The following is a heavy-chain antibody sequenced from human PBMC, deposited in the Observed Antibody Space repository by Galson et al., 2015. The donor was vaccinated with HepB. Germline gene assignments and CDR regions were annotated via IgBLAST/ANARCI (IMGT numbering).Heavy chain of an antibody. CDR3: ARLEGGPPGWLDP. Sequence: ETLSLTCTVAVGSTSSYYWSWIRQPPGKGLEWIGYIYYSGSTNYNPSLKSRVTISVDTSKNQFSLKLRSVTAADTAVYYCARLEGGPPGWLDPWGQGTLLTVSS. V-gene: IGHV4-59*08. CDR2: IYYSGST. J-gene: IGHJ5*02. CDR1: VGSTSSYY.